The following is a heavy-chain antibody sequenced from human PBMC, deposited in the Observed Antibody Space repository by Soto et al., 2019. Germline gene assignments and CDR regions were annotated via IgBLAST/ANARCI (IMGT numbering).Heavy chain of an antibody. D-gene: IGHD2-2*01. CDR1: GFNFTNYG. CDR3: ARSDCTSTSCYVVWFDP. CDR2: ISSSRSYI. V-gene: IGHV3-21*01. J-gene: IGHJ5*02. Sequence: GGSLRLSCVASGFNFTNYGMNWVRQAPGKGLEWVSSISSSRSYISYADSVKGRFTISRDNAKNSVYLQMNSLRAEDTAVYYCARSDCTSTSCYVVWFDPCGQGPLLTVSS.